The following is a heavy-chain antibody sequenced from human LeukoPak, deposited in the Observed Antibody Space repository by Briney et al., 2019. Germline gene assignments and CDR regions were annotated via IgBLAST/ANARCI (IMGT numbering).Heavy chain of an antibody. CDR2: IYYTGSV. CDR3: TRDHSYYLGSETSTLDV. V-gene: IGHV4-30-4*01. CDR1: GAPISTAGYY. Sequence: PSETLSLTCTVSGAPISTAGYYWTWIRQTPGEGLEWIGYIYYTGSVDYNPSLKSRLSISLDTSKNQFSLKLNSVTAADTAVYYCTRDHSYYLGSETSTLDVWGQGTAVTVCS. D-gene: IGHD3-10*01. J-gene: IGHJ6*02.